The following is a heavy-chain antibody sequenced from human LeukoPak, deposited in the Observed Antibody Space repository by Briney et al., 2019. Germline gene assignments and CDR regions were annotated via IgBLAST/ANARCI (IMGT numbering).Heavy chain of an antibody. J-gene: IGHJ4*02. CDR3: ASSPFRYDSRSPEFGY. D-gene: IGHD3-22*01. Sequence: GESLKISCKGSGYSFTSYWIGWVRQMPGKGLEWMGTICPGGSDTKYSPSFQGQVTISADKSISTAYLQWSSLKASDTAMYYCASSPFRYDSRSPEFGYWGQGTLVTVSS. V-gene: IGHV5-51*01. CDR1: GYSFTSYW. CDR2: ICPGGSDT.